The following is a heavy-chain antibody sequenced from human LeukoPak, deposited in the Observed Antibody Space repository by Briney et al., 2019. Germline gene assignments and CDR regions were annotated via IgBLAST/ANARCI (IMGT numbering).Heavy chain of an antibody. V-gene: IGHV3-74*03. CDR1: GLTFSRYW. Sequence: GGSLRLSCAASGLTFSRYWMHWVRQAPGKGLMWVSRINSVGSSTTYADPVKGRFTISRDNSKNTLYLQMNSLRAEDTAVYYCARGLGIWYFDLWGRGTLVTVSP. CDR2: INSVGSST. CDR3: ARGLGIWYFDL. J-gene: IGHJ2*01.